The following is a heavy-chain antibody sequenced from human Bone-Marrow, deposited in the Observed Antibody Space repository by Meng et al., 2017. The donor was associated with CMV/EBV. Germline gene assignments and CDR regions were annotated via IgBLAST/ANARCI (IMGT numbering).Heavy chain of an antibody. V-gene: IGHV3-30*03. CDR1: GFAVSRIY. CDR3: ASPNAASSWYLDY. J-gene: IGHJ4*02. D-gene: IGHD6-13*01. CDR2: ISYDGSTK. Sequence: AASGFAVSRIYVSWVRHAPGKGLVWVAVISYDGSTKYYADSVKGRFTISRDNSQNTLYLQMNSLRAEDTAVYYCASPNAASSWYLDYWGQGTLVTVSS.